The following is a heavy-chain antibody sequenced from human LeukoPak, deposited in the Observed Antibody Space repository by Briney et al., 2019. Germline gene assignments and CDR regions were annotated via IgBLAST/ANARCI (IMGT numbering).Heavy chain of an antibody. CDR1: GFTFSSYA. CDR3: ARGVTGSLSGLYGLDV. V-gene: IGHV3-74*01. Sequence: GGSLRLSCAASGFTFSSYAMSWVRQAPGKGLVWVSRIHSEGRSTNYADSVKGRFTISRDNAKNTLYLQMNSLRVEDTAVYYCARGVTGSLSGLYGLDVWGQGTTVSVYS. D-gene: IGHD1-20*01. J-gene: IGHJ6*02. CDR2: IHSEGRST.